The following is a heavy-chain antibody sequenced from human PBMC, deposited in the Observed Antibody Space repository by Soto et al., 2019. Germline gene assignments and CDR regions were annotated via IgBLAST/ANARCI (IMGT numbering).Heavy chain of an antibody. CDR1: GYTFTSYA. CDR2: INAGNGNT. J-gene: IGHJ4*02. D-gene: IGHD4-17*01. V-gene: IGHV1-3*01. CDR3: ARDYGDYFFFDY. Sequence: ASVKVSCKASGYTFTSYAMHWVRQAPGQRLEWMGWINAGNGNTKYSQKFQGRVTITRDTSASTAYMELSSLRSEDTAVYYCARDYGDYFFFDYWGQGXLVTVYS.